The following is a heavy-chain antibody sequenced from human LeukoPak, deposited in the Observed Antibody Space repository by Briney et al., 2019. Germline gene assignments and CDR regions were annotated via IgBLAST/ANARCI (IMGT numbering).Heavy chain of an antibody. CDR3: ARDPGNCFDP. CDR1: GGSFSGYY. CDR2: INHSGST. J-gene: IGHJ5*02. Sequence: SETLSLTCAVSGGSFSGYYWSWIRQPPGKGLEWIGEINHSGSTNYNPSLKSRVTISVDTSKNQFSLKLSSVTAAGTAVYYCARDPGNCFDPGAQGTLVTVSS. D-gene: IGHD3-10*01. V-gene: IGHV4-34*01.